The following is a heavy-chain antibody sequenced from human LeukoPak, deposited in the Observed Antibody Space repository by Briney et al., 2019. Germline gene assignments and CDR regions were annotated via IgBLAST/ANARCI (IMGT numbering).Heavy chain of an antibody. Sequence: GASVKVSCKASGYTFTGYYMHWVRQAPGQGLEWMGWINPNSGGTNYAQKFQGWVTMTRDTSISTAYMELSRLRSDDTAVYYCARGSIAAAGYFDYWGQGTLVTVSS. J-gene: IGHJ4*02. CDR1: GYTFTGYY. V-gene: IGHV1-2*04. D-gene: IGHD6-13*01. CDR2: INPNSGGT. CDR3: ARGSIAAAGYFDY.